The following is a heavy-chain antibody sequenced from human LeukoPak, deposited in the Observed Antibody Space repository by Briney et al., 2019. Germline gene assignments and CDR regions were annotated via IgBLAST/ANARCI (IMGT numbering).Heavy chain of an antibody. V-gene: IGHV3-21*01. J-gene: IGHJ3*02. CDR2: ISSSSSYI. CDR1: GFTFSSYS. D-gene: IGHD5-24*01. CDR3: ARTLGPTPESDAFDI. Sequence: GGSLRLSCAASGFTFSSYSMNWVRQAPGKGLEWVSSISSSSSYIYYADSVEGRFTISRDNAKNSLYLQMNSLRAEDTAVYYCARTLGPTPESDAFDIWGQGTMVTVPS.